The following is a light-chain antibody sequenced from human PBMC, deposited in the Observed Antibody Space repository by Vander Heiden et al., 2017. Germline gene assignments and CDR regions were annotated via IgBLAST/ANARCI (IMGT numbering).Light chain of an antibody. Sequence: ETVLTQSPATLSLFPGERATLSCTASQSVSTYVAWYQHKAGQPPRLVIFDASHRATGIPARFSGSGSATDFSLTITSLEPEDFAVYYWQARMNCVTFGGGTKV. CDR1: QSVSTY. J-gene: IGKJ4*01. CDR3: QARMNCVT. CDR2: DAS. V-gene: IGKV3-11*01.